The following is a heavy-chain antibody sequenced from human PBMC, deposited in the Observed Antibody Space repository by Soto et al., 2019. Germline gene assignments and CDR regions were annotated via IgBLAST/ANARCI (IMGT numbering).Heavy chain of an antibody. V-gene: IGHV3-23*01. Sequence: GGSLRLSCAVSGVTFRTHAMNWVRQAPGKGLEWVSGISGTGSSTYYADSVKGRFTISRDNSKNTLYLQMNSLRAEDTAVYYCAKDSGHCNGPNCFFDFWGQGTLVTVSS. CDR2: ISGTGSST. D-gene: IGHD2-15*01. CDR1: GVTFRTHA. CDR3: AKDSGHCNGPNCFFDF. J-gene: IGHJ4*02.